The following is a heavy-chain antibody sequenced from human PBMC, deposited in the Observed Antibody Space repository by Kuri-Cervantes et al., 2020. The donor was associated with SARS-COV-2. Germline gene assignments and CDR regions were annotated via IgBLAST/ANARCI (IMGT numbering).Heavy chain of an antibody. J-gene: IGHJ4*02. V-gene: IGHV3-49*04. CDR2: IRSKAYGGNT. D-gene: IGHD3-3*01. CDR3: PSIDFVSGYYHDY. Sequence: GESLKIYCTASGFTFGDYAMRWVRQAPGKGLEWVGFIRSKAYGGNTEYAASVKGRFTISRDDSKSIAYRQMTSLKTEDTAVYYCPSIDFVSGYYHDYWGQGTLVTVSS. CDR1: GFTFGDYA.